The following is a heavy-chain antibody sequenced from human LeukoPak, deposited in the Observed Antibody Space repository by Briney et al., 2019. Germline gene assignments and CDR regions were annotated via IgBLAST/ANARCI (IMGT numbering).Heavy chain of an antibody. Sequence: GGSLRLSCAASGFTFSSYGMHWVRQAPGKGLEWVAFIRYDGSNKYYADSVKGRFTISRDNSKNTLYLQMNSLRAEDTAVYYCAKEHDPIVGETQGAFDIWGQGTMVTVSS. J-gene: IGHJ3*02. D-gene: IGHD1-26*01. V-gene: IGHV3-30*02. CDR3: AKEHDPIVGETQGAFDI. CDR2: IRYDGSNK. CDR1: GFTFSSYG.